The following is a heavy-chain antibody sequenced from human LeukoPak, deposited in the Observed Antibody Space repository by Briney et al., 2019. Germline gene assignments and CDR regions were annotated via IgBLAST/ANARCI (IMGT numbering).Heavy chain of an antibody. CDR1: GGTFSSYA. D-gene: IGHD5-18*01. CDR3: ATKRGYSYGSPH. Sequence: ASVKVSCKASGGTFSSYAISWVRQAPGQGLEWMGGIIPILGTANYAQKFQGRVTITADESTSTAYMELSSLRSEDTAVYYCATKRGYSYGSPHWGQGTLVAVSS. CDR2: IIPILGTA. V-gene: IGHV1-69*13. J-gene: IGHJ4*02.